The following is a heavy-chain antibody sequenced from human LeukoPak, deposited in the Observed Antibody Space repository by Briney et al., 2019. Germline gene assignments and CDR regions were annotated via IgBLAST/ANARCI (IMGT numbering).Heavy chain of an antibody. D-gene: IGHD6-6*01. CDR3: AREQLAYYYYYGMDV. Sequence: GGSLRLSCAVSGFTFSSYEMNWVRQAPGEGLEWVSYISGRGSSIYYADSVKGRFTTSRDNPKNSLYLQMNSLRAEDTAVYYCAREQLAYYYYYGMDVWGQGTTVTVSS. CDR2: ISGRGSSI. CDR1: GFTFSSYE. J-gene: IGHJ6*02. V-gene: IGHV3-48*03.